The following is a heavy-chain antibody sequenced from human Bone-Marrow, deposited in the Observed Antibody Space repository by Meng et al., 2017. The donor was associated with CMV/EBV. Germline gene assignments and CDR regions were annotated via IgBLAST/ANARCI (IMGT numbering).Heavy chain of an antibody. J-gene: IGHJ6*02. CDR2: IRYDGSNK. CDR3: ARVRLRFLEWLSPDYYYGMDV. V-gene: IGHV3-30*02. Sequence: GGSLRLSCAASGFTFSSYGMHWVRQAPGKGLEWVAFIRYDGSNKYYADSVKGRFTISRDNAKNSLYLQMNSLRAEDTAVYYCARVRLRFLEWLSPDYYYGMDVWGQGTTVTVSS. D-gene: IGHD3-3*01. CDR1: GFTFSSYG.